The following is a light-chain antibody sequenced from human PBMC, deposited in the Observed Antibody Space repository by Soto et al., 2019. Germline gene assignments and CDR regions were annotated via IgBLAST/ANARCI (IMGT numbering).Light chain of an antibody. Sequence: EIVMTQSPGTLSVSPGERATLSGRASQSISGNLVWYQQKPGQAPRLLIYGASSRATGIPDRFSGSGSGTDFTLTISRLEPEDFAVYYCQQYGSSSWTFGQGTKVDIK. J-gene: IGKJ1*01. CDR1: QSISGN. CDR2: GAS. CDR3: QQYGSSSWT. V-gene: IGKV3-20*01.